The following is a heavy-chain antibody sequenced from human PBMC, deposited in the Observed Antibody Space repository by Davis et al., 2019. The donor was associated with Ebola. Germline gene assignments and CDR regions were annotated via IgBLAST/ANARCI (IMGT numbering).Heavy chain of an antibody. CDR3: ARDSYGDSGFDYFHY. CDR1: GFTFSSYS. CDR2: ISSTSSYI. J-gene: IGHJ4*02. Sequence: ESLKISCAASGFTFSSYSMNWVRQAPGKGLEWVSSISSTSSYIYYADSVKGRFTISRDNAKNSLYLQMNSLRAEDTAVYYCARDSYGDSGFDYFHYWGQGTLVTVSS. D-gene: IGHD4-17*01. V-gene: IGHV3-21*01.